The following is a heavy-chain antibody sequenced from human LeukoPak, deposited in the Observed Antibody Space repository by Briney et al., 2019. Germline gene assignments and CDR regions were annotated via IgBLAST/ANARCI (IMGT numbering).Heavy chain of an antibody. CDR1: GGTFSSYA. Sequence: ASVKVSCKASGGTFSSYAISWVRQAPGQGLEWMGRIIPILGIANYAQKFQGRATITADKSTSTAYMELSSLRSEDTAVYYCARDRGYCSSTSCLHSYYGMDVWGQGTTVTVSS. D-gene: IGHD2-2*01. V-gene: IGHV1-69*04. CDR3: ARDRGYCSSTSCLHSYYGMDV. J-gene: IGHJ6*02. CDR2: IIPILGIA.